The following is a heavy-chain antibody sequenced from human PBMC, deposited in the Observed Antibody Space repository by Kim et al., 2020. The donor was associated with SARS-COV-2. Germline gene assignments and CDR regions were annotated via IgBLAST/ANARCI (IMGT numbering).Heavy chain of an antibody. Sequence: SETLSLTCAVYGGSFSGYYWSWIRQPPGKGLEWIGEINHSGSTNYNPSLKSRVTISVDTSKNQFSLKLSSVTAADTAVYYCARPDIVATWRSFDYWGQGTLVTVSS. V-gene: IGHV4-34*01. J-gene: IGHJ4*02. CDR2: INHSGST. CDR1: GGSFSGYY. CDR3: ARPDIVATWRSFDY. D-gene: IGHD5-12*01.